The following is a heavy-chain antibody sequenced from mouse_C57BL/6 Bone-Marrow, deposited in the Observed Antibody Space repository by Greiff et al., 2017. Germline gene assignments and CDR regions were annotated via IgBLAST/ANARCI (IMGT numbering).Heavy chain of an antibody. J-gene: IGHJ3*01. D-gene: IGHD1-1*01. Sequence: EVQLQQSGPELVKPGASVKISCKASGYTFTDYYMNWVKQSHGKSLEWIGDINPNNGGTSYNQKFKGKATLTVDKSSSTAYMELRSLTSEDSAVYYCANYYGSSLRFAYWGQGTLVTVSA. CDR3: ANYYGSSLRFAY. CDR2: INPNNGGT. V-gene: IGHV1-26*01. CDR1: GYTFTDYY.